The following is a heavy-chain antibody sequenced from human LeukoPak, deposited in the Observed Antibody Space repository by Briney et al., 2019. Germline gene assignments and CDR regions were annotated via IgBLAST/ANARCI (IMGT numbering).Heavy chain of an antibody. CDR2: ISSSSSYT. J-gene: IGHJ6*03. V-gene: IGHV3-21*01. CDR1: GFTFSSYS. Sequence: GGSLRLSCAASGFTFSSYSMNWVRQAPGKGLEWVSSISSSSSYTYYADSVKGRFTISRDNAKNSLYLQMNSLRAEDTAVYYCARVERGSYYYYYMDVWGKGTTVTVSS. CDR3: ARVERGSYYYYYMDV. D-gene: IGHD1-26*01.